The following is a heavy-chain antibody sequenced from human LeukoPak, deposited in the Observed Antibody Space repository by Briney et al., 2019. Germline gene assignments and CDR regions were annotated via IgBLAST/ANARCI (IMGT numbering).Heavy chain of an antibody. CDR1: GGTFSSYA. Sequence: SVKVSCKASGGTFSSYAISWVRQAPGQGLEGMGGIIPIFGTANYAQKFQGRVTITADESTSTAYMQLSSLRSEETAVYYCARDHLTGYYDSSGPRPSDIWGQGTMVTVSS. J-gene: IGHJ3*02. CDR3: ARDHLTGYYDSSGPRPSDI. CDR2: IIPIFGTA. V-gene: IGHV1-69*13. D-gene: IGHD3-22*01.